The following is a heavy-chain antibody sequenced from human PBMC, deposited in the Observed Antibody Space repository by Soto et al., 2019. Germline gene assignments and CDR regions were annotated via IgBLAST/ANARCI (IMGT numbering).Heavy chain of an antibody. V-gene: IGHV4-31*03. CDR3: ASLTMVRGGYVDY. CDR1: GGSISSGGYY. CDR2: IYYSGST. J-gene: IGHJ4*02. Sequence: QVQLQELGPGLVKPSQTLSLTCTVSGGSISSGGYYWSWIRQHPGKGLEWIGYIYYSGSTYYNPSLKTRVTISVDTSKNQFSLKLSSVTAADTAVYYCASLTMVRGGYVDYWGQGTLVTVSS. D-gene: IGHD3-10*01.